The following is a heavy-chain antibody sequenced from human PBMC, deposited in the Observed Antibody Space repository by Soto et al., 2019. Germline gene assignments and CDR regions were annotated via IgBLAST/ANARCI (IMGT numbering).Heavy chain of an antibody. D-gene: IGHD2-2*01. V-gene: IGHV4-59*01. CDR3: ARDRGVVVVPAARAYYGMDV. J-gene: IGHJ6*02. CDR1: PGSIYDYY. CDR2: VYSGGST. Sequence: PSETLSLTCNVFPGSIYDYYWSWIRQTPGMRLEWIGFVYSGGSTNYNPSLKSRVTISVDTSKNQFSLKLSSVTAADTAVYYCARDRGVVVVPAARAYYGMDVWGQGTTVTVSS.